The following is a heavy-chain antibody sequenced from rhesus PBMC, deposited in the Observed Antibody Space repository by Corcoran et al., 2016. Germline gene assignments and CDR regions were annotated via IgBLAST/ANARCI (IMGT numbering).Heavy chain of an antibody. J-gene: IGHJ4*01. D-gene: IGHD6-25*01. Sequence: EVQLLESGGGLVQPGGSLRLSCVASGFTFSNHYMYWVSQAPGKGLEWVGFIRSKAYGGTTEYAASVKGRFTISRDDSKSIAYLQMNSLKTEDTAVYYCTRDIAAADYWGQGVLVTVSS. V-gene: IGHV3-184*01. CDR2: IRSKAYGGTT. CDR3: TRDIAAADY. CDR1: GFTFSNHY.